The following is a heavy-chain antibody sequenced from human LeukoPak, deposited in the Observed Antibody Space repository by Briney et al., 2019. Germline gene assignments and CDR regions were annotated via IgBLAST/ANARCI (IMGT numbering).Heavy chain of an antibody. V-gene: IGHV1-2*02. CDR1: GYTFTGYY. Sequence: ASVKISCKASGYTFTGYYMHWVRQAPGQGLEWMGWINPNSGGTNYAQKFQGRVTMTRDTSISTAYMELSRLRSDDTAVYYCARGYYYDSSGYLYWGQRTLVTVSS. D-gene: IGHD3-22*01. J-gene: IGHJ4*02. CDR2: INPNSGGT. CDR3: ARGYYYDSSGYLY.